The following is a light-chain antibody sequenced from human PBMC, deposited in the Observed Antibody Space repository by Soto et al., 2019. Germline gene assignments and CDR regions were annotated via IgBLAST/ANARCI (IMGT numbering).Light chain of an antibody. CDR1: QTINSRD. Sequence: EIVLTQSPGTLSLSPGERATLSCRASQTINSRDLAWYQQRPGQAPRLLLYGASSSTDRFSGSGSGTDFTLTISRLEPEDFAVYYCQQYGSSPQTFGQGTKVDIK. CDR2: GAS. J-gene: IGKJ1*01. CDR3: QQYGSSPQT. V-gene: IGKV3-20*01.